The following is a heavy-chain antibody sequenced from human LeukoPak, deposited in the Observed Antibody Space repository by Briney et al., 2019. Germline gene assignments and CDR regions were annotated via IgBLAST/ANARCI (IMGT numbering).Heavy chain of an antibody. CDR2: NYYSGST. D-gene: IGHD5-24*01. J-gene: IGHJ4*02. CDR3: ARGGDYGYNHFDY. CDR1: AASLGSGGYC. V-gene: IGHV4-31*03. Sequence: SHTLSLTSTLSAASLGSGGYCCSWIRQHPGKGLDWIGYNYYSGSTYYNPSLKIRVTISVDTSKNQFSLKLSSVSAADTSVYCCARGGDYGYNHFDYWGQGTLVTVSS.